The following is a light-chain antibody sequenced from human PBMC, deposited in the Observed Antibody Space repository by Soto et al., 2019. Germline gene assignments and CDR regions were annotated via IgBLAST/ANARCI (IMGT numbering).Light chain of an antibody. J-gene: IGKJ3*01. CDR3: QHYGTSAL. CDR2: SAS. V-gene: IGKV3-20*01. CDR1: QPVDGTY. Sequence: VLTQSPGTLSLSPGERATLSCKASQPVDGTYLAWYQQKPGQAPTILIYSASTRASGTPDRFSVSASGTDFTLTISRLEPEDFAVYYCQHYGTSALFGPGTKVDIK.